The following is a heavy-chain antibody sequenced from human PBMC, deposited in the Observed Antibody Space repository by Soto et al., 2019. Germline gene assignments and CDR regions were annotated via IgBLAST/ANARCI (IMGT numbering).Heavy chain of an antibody. CDR2: IKQDGSQT. Sequence: EVQLVQSGGGLVQPGGSLRLSCAASGFPFSSSWMDWVRQAPGKGLEWVANIKQDGSQTYYVGPVEGRFTVSRANAENSLYLQMNSLRVEDTAVYYCTRSLDYWGQGTLVTVSS. V-gene: IGHV3-7*01. CDR3: TRSLDY. CDR1: GFPFSSSW. J-gene: IGHJ4*02.